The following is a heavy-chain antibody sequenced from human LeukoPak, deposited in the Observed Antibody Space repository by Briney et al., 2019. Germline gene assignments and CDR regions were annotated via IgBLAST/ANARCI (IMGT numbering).Heavy chain of an antibody. CDR3: AKGKFGELSYVFDN. CDR1: RFTFDDYA. V-gene: IGHV3-9*01. D-gene: IGHD3-10*01. CDR2: ITWNSDLI. J-gene: IGHJ5*02. Sequence: AGGSLRLSCAASRFTFDDYAMHWVRQAPGKGLEWVSSITWNSDLIVYADSVKGRFTVSRDNAKNSLYLQMNSLRLEDTASYYCAKGKFGELSYVFDNWGQGTLVTVSS.